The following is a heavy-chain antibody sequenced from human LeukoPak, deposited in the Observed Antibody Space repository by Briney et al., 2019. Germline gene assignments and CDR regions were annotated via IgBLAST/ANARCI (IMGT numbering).Heavy chain of an antibody. Sequence: ASVKVSCKASGYTFTSYGISWVRQAPGQGLEWMGWISAYNGNTNYAQKLQGRVTITADESTSTAYMELSSLRSEDTAVYYCAREAVPAAIGYYGMDVWGQGTTVTVSS. D-gene: IGHD2-2*02. J-gene: IGHJ6*02. CDR1: GYTFTSYG. CDR2: ISAYNGNT. CDR3: AREAVPAAIGYYGMDV. V-gene: IGHV1-18*01.